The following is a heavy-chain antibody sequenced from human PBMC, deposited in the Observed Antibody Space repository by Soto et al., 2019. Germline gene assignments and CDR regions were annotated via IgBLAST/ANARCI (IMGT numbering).Heavy chain of an antibody. CDR1: GFTFSSYG. J-gene: IGHJ4*02. D-gene: IGHD1-7*01. V-gene: IGHV3-33*06. Sequence: GGSLRLSCAASGFTFSSYGMHWVRQAPGKGLEWVAVIWYDGSNKYYADSVKGRFTISRDNSKNTLYLQMNSLRAEDTAVYYCAKGRVTITGTTSAFDYWGQGTLVTVSS. CDR3: AKGRVTITGTTSAFDY. CDR2: IWYDGSNK.